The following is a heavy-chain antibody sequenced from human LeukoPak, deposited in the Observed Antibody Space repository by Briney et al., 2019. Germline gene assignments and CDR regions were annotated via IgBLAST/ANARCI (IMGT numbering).Heavy chain of an antibody. Sequence: SETLSLTCTVSGGSISSYYWSWTRQPPGKGLEWIGYIHHSGTTNYSPSLKSRVTISVDMSKNQFFLNLTSVTAADTAVYYCARGRLGATYWGQGTLVTVSS. CDR2: IHHSGTT. CDR3: ARGRLGATY. J-gene: IGHJ4*02. D-gene: IGHD1-26*01. V-gene: IGHV4-59*01. CDR1: GGSISSYY.